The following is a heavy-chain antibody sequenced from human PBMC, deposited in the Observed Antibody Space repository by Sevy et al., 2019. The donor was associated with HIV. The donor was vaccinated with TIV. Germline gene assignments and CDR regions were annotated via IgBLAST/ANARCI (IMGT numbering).Heavy chain of an antibody. V-gene: IGHV3-21*01. CDR3: ARDGLGSGTSQNWFDP. CDR1: GFAFSSYT. Sequence: GGSLRLSCAASGFAFSSYTMNWVRQAPGKGLEWVSSISSSSDYIYYADSVRDRFTISRDNAKKSLYLQMNSLRAEDTAVYYCARDGLGSGTSQNWFDPWGQRTLVTVSS. D-gene: IGHD3-10*01. CDR2: ISSSSDYI. J-gene: IGHJ5*02.